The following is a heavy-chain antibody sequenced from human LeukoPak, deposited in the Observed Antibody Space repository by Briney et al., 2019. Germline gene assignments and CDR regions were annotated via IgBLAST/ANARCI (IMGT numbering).Heavy chain of an antibody. D-gene: IGHD4-23*01. J-gene: IGHJ3*02. V-gene: IGHV3-13*01. CDR3: ARGDPDGNFDI. Sequence: GGSLRLSCAASGFTFSSYDMHWVRQATGKGLEWVSAIGTAGDTYCPGSVKGRFTISRENAKNSLYLQMNSLRAGDTAVYYCARGDPDGNFDIWGQGTMVTVSS. CDR2: IGTAGDT. CDR1: GFTFSSYD.